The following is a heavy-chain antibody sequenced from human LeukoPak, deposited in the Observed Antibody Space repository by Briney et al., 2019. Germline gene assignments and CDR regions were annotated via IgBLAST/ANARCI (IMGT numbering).Heavy chain of an antibody. J-gene: IGHJ4*02. V-gene: IGHV3-48*01. Sequence: PGGSLRLSCAASGFTFSSYNMNWVRQAPGKGLEWVSYISSSSSTIYYADSVKGRFTISRDNAKNSLYLQMNSLRADDTAVYYCARDHYYGSGSSYKDYWGQGSLVTVSS. CDR1: GFTFSSYN. CDR2: ISSSSSTI. CDR3: ARDHYYGSGSSYKDY. D-gene: IGHD3-10*01.